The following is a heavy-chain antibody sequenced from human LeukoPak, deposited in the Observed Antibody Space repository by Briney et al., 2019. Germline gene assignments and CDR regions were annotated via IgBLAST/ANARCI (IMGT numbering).Heavy chain of an antibody. D-gene: IGHD5-12*01. CDR1: GGSISNYY. CDR2: IYYGGST. Sequence: SETLSLTCTASGGSISNYYWSWVRQSPAKGLEWIGYIYYGGSTNYNPSLKSRVTISVDTSKNQFSLRLTSVTAADTAVYYCARRAVYSGYDYYFDYWGQGTLVTVSS. CDR3: ARRAVYSGYDYYFDY. J-gene: IGHJ4*02. V-gene: IGHV4-59*13.